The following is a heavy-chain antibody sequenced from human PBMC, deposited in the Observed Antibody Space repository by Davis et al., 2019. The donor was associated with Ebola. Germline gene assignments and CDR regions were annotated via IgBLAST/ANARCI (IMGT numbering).Heavy chain of an antibody. V-gene: IGHV3-48*03. CDR2: ISAGGSTI. CDR1: GFTFSSSD. Sequence: GGSLRLSCAASGFTFSSSDMHWLRQAPGKGLEWVSYISAGGSTISYAESVKGRFTLSGDNAKNSLFLQMNSLRVEDTAVYYCAREIESGSCCFIDDWGQGTLVTVSS. J-gene: IGHJ4*02. D-gene: IGHD2-15*01. CDR3: AREIESGSCCFIDD.